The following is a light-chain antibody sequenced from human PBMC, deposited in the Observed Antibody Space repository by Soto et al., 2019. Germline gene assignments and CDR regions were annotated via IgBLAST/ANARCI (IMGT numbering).Light chain of an antibody. CDR2: EVR. CDR1: SSDIGGYDY. V-gene: IGLV2-14*01. Sequence: VLTQPASVSGSSGQSITISCTGTSSDIGGYDYVSWYQQRPGKAPKLMIYEVRYRPSGVSNRFSGSKSGNTASLTISGLQAEDEAVYYCCSYTRTSNHYFFGSGTKVTVL. CDR3: CSYTRTSNHYF. J-gene: IGLJ1*01.